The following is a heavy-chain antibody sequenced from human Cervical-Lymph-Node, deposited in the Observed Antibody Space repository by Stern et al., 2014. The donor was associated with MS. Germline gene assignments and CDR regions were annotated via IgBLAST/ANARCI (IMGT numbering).Heavy chain of an antibody. Sequence: EVQLVESGGGVIQPGGSLRLSCTASGFTVSRDYMTWVRQATGKGPEWVRLITNVGSTFYTDSVKGRFTISRDDSKNTVYLHMTSLRAEDTAMYYCARDTSSPERSDWWGQGTLVTVSS. CDR3: ARDTSSPERSDW. D-gene: IGHD1-1*01. J-gene: IGHJ4*02. CDR1: GFTVSRDY. V-gene: IGHV3-53*01. CDR2: ITNVGST.